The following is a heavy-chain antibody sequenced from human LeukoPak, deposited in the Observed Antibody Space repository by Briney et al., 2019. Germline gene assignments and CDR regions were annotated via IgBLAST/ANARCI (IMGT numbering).Heavy chain of an antibody. CDR2: IYYSGST. Sequence: SETLSLTCTVSGGSISSSSYYWGWIRQPPGKGLEWIGSIYYSGSTYYNPSPKSRVTISVDTSKNQFSLKLSSVTAADTAVYYCATMTTGPTWEPWGQGTLVTVSS. D-gene: IGHD4-17*01. CDR1: GGSISSSSYY. V-gene: IGHV4-39*01. CDR3: ATMTTGPTWEP. J-gene: IGHJ5*02.